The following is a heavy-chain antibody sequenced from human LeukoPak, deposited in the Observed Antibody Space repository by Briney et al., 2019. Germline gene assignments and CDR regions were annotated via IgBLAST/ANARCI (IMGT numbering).Heavy chain of an antibody. V-gene: IGHV4-39*01. CDR1: GGSVSSGSYY. CDR2: IYYSGST. CDR3: ARRIPVLYYYDSSGYPDAFDI. J-gene: IGHJ3*02. D-gene: IGHD3-22*01. Sequence: SETLSLTCTVSGGSVSSGSYYWSWIRQPPGKGLEWIGSIYYSGSTYYNPSLKSRVTISVDTSKNQFSLKLSSVTAADTAVYYCARRIPVLYYYDSSGYPDAFDIWGQGTMVTVSS.